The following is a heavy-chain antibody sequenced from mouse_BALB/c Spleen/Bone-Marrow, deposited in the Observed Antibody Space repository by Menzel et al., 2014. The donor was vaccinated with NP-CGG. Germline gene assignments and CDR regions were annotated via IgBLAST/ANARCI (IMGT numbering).Heavy chain of an antibody. CDR1: GYTFTSYN. V-gene: IGHV1-12*01. CDR3: ASRGGYYAMDY. CDR2: IYPGNGDT. J-gene: IGHJ4*01. Sequence: LQESGAELVKPGASVKMSCKASGYTFTSYNMHWVKQTPGQGLEWIGAIYPGNGDTSYNQKFKGKATLTADKSSSTAYMQLSSLTFEDSAVYYCASRGGYYAMDYWGQGTSVTVSS.